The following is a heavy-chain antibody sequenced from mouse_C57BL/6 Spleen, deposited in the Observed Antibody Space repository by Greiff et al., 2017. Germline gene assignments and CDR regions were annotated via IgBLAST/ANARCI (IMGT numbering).Heavy chain of an antibody. CDR2: IYPGSGST. CDR1: GYTFTSYW. CDR3: ASGPTVVATKAY. D-gene: IGHD1-1*01. Sequence: VQLQQSGAELVKPGASVKMSCKASGYTFTSYWITWVKQRPGQGLEWIGDIYPGSGSTNYNEKFKSKATLTVDTSSSTAYMQLSSLTSEDSAVYYCASGPTVVATKAYWGQGTLVTVSA. V-gene: IGHV1-55*01. J-gene: IGHJ3*01.